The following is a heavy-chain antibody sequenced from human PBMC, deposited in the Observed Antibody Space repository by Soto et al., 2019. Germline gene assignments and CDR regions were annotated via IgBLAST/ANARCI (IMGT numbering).Heavy chain of an antibody. J-gene: IGHJ4*02. CDR1: GFTFSSYS. CDR3: ARDDDYDTSGYLAIFDY. D-gene: IGHD3-22*01. V-gene: IGHV3-48*02. Sequence: PGGSLRLSCAASGFTFSSYSMNWVRQAPGKGLEWVSYISSSSSTIYYADSVKGRFTISRDNAKNSLYLQMNSLRDEDTAVYYCARDDDYDTSGYLAIFDYWGQGTLVTVAS. CDR2: ISSSSSTI.